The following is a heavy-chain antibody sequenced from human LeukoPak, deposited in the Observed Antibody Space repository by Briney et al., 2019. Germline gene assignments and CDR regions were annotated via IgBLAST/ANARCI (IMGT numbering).Heavy chain of an antibody. D-gene: IGHD3-22*01. CDR1: GFIFSTYA. Sequence: GGSLRLSCAASGFIFSTYAMHWARQAPGKGLEWVSGIDPSGRGTFYADSVKGRFTISRDNSKNTLYLQMNSLRAEDTAIYYCAKRNYDIGVRHFDYWGQGTLVTVSS. V-gene: IGHV3-23*01. J-gene: IGHJ4*02. CDR3: AKRNYDIGVRHFDY. CDR2: IDPSGRGT.